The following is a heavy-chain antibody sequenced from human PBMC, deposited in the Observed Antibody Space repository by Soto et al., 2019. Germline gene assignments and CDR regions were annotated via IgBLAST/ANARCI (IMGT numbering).Heavy chain of an antibody. D-gene: IGHD3-3*01. Sequence: SETLSLTCAVYGGSVNGYYWNWIRQPPGKGLEWIGEINHTGGTHYNPSLKSRVTMSVDTSKNQFSLRLSSETAADTAIYYCATRITVFGLLIPPFDPWGQETQVTVSS. CDR3: ATRITVFGLLIPPFDP. V-gene: IGHV4-34*01. CDR1: GGSVNGYY. J-gene: IGHJ5*02. CDR2: INHTGGT.